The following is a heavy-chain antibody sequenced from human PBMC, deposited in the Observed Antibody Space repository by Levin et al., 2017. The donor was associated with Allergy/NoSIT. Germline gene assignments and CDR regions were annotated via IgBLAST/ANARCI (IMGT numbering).Heavy chain of an antibody. V-gene: IGHV4-39*07. Sequence: SETLSLTCTVSGGSISSSSHYWGWIRQPPGKGLEYIASISYSGSTYYNPFLKSRVSISIDTSTNHFSLKLNSVTAADTAVYYCARGSPYGYWGQGTLVTVSS. CDR1: GGSISSSSHY. J-gene: IGHJ4*02. CDR3: ARGSPYGY. CDR2: ISYSGST. D-gene: IGHD3-10*01.